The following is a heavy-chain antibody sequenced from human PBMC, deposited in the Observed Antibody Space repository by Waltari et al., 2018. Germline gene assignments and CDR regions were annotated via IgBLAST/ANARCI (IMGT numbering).Heavy chain of an antibody. Sequence: EVQLVESGGGLVQPGGSLRLSCAASGFTFSRYWMHWVRQAPGKGLVWVTRINIDGSGTMYADSVKGRFTISRDNAKNTLYLQLNSLRVEDTAVYYCAREPSPDSSGYFYYYMDVWGKGTTVTVSS. CDR1: GFTFSRYW. CDR3: AREPSPDSSGYFYYYMDV. CDR2: INIDGSGT. V-gene: IGHV3-74*03. J-gene: IGHJ6*03. D-gene: IGHD3-22*01.